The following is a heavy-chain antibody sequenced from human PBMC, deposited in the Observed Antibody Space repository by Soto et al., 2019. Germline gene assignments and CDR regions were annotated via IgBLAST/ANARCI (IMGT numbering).Heavy chain of an antibody. V-gene: IGHV4-39*01. CDR3: AGRIAVASPWGWDIDY. J-gene: IGHJ4*02. D-gene: IGHD6-19*01. CDR2: IYYSGST. Sequence: SETLSLTCTVSGGSISSSSYYWGWIRQPPGKGLEWIGSIYYSGSTYYNPSLKSRVTISVDTSKNQFSLKLSSVTAADTAVYYCAGRIAVASPWGWDIDYWGQGTLVTVSS. CDR1: GGSISSSSYY.